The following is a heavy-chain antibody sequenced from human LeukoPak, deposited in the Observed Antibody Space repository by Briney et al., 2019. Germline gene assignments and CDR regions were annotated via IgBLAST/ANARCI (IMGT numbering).Heavy chain of an antibody. J-gene: IGHJ4*02. CDR3: AKELPIVVTGNREYFVY. V-gene: IGHV3-23*01. CDR2: ISDSGGST. Sequence: GGSLRLSCAASGFTFSSYAMTWVRQAPGKGLEWVSVISDSGGSTYYADSVKGRLTISRDNSKNTLYLQMNSLRAEDTAVYYCAKELPIVVTGNREYFVYWGQGALVTVSS. D-gene: IGHD1-20*01. CDR1: GFTFSSYA.